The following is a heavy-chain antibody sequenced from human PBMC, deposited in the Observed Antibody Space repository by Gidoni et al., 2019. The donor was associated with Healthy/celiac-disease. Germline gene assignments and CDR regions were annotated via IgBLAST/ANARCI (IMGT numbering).Heavy chain of an antibody. J-gene: IGHJ2*01. CDR2: IYHSGST. CDR3: ARELAVAGSRPYWYFDL. CDR1: GGSLSSSNW. D-gene: IGHD6-19*01. V-gene: IGHV4-4*02. Sequence: QVQLPESGPGLVKPSGTLSLTCAVSGGSLSSSNWWSWVRQPPGKGLEWIGEIYHSGSTNYNPSLKSRVTISVDKSKNQFSLKLSSVTAADTAVYYCARELAVAGSRPYWYFDLWGRGTLVTVSS.